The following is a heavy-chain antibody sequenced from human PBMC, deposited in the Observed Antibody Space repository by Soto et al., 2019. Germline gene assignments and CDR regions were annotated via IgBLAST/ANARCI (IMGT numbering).Heavy chain of an antibody. CDR2: ISGSGGST. CDR1: GFTFSSYA. Sequence: PGXSLRLSCAASGFTFSSYALSWFRQAPVKGLEWVSAISGSGGSTYYADSVKGRFTISRDNSKNTLYLQMNSLRAEDTAVYYCAKDAAVAGIFDYWGQGTLVTVSS. D-gene: IGHD6-19*01. J-gene: IGHJ4*02. V-gene: IGHV3-23*01. CDR3: AKDAAVAGIFDY.